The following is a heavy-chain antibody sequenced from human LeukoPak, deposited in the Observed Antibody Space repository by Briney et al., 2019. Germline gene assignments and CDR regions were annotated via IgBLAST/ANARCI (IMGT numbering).Heavy chain of an antibody. CDR3: ARDRAWNYSDY. D-gene: IGHD3-3*01. Sequence: GESLRLSCAPSGFTFSRHGMHWVRQAPGKGLEWVAIISNDGSRKYYAHSVEGRFTISRDNSKNTLYLQMDSLRAEDTAVYYCARDRAWNYSDYWGQGTLVTVSS. CDR2: ISNDGSRK. CDR1: GFTFSRHG. J-gene: IGHJ4*02. V-gene: IGHV3-30*03.